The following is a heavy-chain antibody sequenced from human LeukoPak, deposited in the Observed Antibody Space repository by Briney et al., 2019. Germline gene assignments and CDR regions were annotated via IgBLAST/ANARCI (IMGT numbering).Heavy chain of an antibody. CDR3: AKVGAAAWGTAFDI. CDR2: ISGSGGST. Sequence: GGSLRLSCAASGFTFSSYAMSWVRQAPGKGLEWVSAISGSGGSTYYADSVKGRFTISRDNSKNTLYLQMHSLRAEDTAIYYCAKVGAAAWGTAFDIWGQGTLVTVSS. CDR1: GFTFSSYA. J-gene: IGHJ3*02. V-gene: IGHV3-23*01. D-gene: IGHD6-13*01.